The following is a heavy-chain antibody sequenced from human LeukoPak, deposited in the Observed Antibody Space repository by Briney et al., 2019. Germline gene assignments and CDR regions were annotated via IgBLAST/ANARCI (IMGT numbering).Heavy chain of an antibody. Sequence: SETLSLTCAVYGGSFSGYYWTWIRQPPGKGLEWIGEINPSGTTNYNPSLKSRVTISVDRSKNQFSLKLRSVTAADTAVFYCARGQGRDGCNGLLDYWGQGALVTVSS. CDR3: ARGQGRDGCNGLLDY. D-gene: IGHD5-24*01. CDR1: GGSFSGYY. V-gene: IGHV4-34*01. CDR2: INPSGTT. J-gene: IGHJ4*02.